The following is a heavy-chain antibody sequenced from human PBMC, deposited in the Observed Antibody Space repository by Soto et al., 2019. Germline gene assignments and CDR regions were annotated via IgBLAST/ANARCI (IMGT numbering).Heavy chain of an antibody. D-gene: IGHD4-17*01. Sequence: EVQLVESGGGLVQPGGSLRLSCAASGFTVSSNYMSWVRQAPGKGLEWVSVIYSGGSTYYADSVKGRFTISRNNYKNTLYLLMKSLRAEETAVYYCARDFRPTYGVRYFDYWGQGPLVTVSS. CDR3: ARDFRPTYGVRYFDY. J-gene: IGHJ4*02. V-gene: IGHV3-53*04. CDR2: IYSGGST. CDR1: GFTVSSNY.